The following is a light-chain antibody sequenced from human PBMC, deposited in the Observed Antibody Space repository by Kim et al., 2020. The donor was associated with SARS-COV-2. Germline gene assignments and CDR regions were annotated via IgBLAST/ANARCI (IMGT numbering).Light chain of an antibody. CDR2: GAS. J-gene: IGKJ1*01. V-gene: IGKV3-20*01. CDR3: QQDGRKPWK. CDR1: QSVSSSY. Sequence: EIVLTQSPGTLSLSPGERATLSCRASQSVSSSYLAWYQQKPGQAPRLLIYGASSRATGIPDRFSGSGSGTDFTLTISRLEPEDFAVYYCQQDGRKPWKLGQGTKVEIK.